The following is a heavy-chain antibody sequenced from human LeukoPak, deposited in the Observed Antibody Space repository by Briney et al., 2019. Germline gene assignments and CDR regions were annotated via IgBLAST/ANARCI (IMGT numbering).Heavy chain of an antibody. J-gene: IGHJ6*03. V-gene: IGHV4-34*01. CDR3: ARSRGSGYVYYYYMDV. Sequence: PSETLSLTCAVYGGSFSDYYCNWIRQPPGKGLEWIGEINHSGSTNYNPSLKSRVTISVDTSKNQFSLKLSSVTAADTAVYYCARSRGSGYVYYYYMDVWGKGTTVTISS. D-gene: IGHD5-12*01. CDR1: GGSFSDYY. CDR2: INHSGST.